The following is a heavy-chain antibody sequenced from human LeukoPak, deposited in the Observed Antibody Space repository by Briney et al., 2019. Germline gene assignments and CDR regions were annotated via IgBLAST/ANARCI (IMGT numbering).Heavy chain of an antibody. CDR3: ARGVWTEMATITDYFDY. D-gene: IGHD5-24*01. CDR2: TIPTLGIA. Sequence: GASVKVSCKASGGTFSSYAISWVRQAPGQGLEWMGRTIPTLGIANYAQKFQGRVTITADKSTSTAYMELSSLRSEDTAVYYCARGVWTEMATITDYFDYWGQGTLVTVSS. V-gene: IGHV1-69*04. CDR1: GGTFSSYA. J-gene: IGHJ4*02.